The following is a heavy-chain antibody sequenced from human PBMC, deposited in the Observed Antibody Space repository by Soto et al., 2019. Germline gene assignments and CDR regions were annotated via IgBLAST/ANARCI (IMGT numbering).Heavy chain of an antibody. Sequence: EVQLVESGGGLVQPGGSLRLSCAASGFTFSSYWMHWVRQAPGEGLIWVSRINSDGSRTTYADSVKGRFTISRDNAKNTVYLHMNSLSAENTAVYYCARIGTGYYYMDVWGKVTTVTVSS. CDR1: GFTFSSYW. CDR2: INSDGSRT. V-gene: IGHV3-74*01. D-gene: IGHD1-1*01. CDR3: ARIGTGYYYMDV. J-gene: IGHJ6*03.